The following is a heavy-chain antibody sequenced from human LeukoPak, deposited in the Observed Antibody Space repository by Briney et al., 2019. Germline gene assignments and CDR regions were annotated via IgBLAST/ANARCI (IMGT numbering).Heavy chain of an antibody. D-gene: IGHD2-15*01. CDR2: ISYDGSNK. CDR3: ARDPYCSGGSCYSRSRDYYYGMDV. V-gene: IGHV3-30-3*01. Sequence: GGSLRLSCAASGFTFSSYAMHWVRQAPGKGLEWVAVISYDGSNKYYADSVKGRFTISRDNSKNTLYLQMYSLRAEDTAVYYCARDPYCSGGSCYSRSRDYYYGMDVWGQGTTVTVSS. J-gene: IGHJ6*02. CDR1: GFTFSSYA.